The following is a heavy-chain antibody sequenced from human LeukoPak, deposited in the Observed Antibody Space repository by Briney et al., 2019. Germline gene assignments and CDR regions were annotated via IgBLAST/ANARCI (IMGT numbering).Heavy chain of an antibody. CDR1: GGSISSYY. J-gene: IGHJ6*03. Sequence: PSETLSLTCTVSGGSISSYYWNWIRQTPGKGLEWIGYIYYSGSTNYNPSLKSRVTISVDTSKNQFSLKLSSVTAADTAVYYCARDRSYYMDVWGKGTTVTVSS. V-gene: IGHV4-59*01. CDR3: ARDRSYYMDV. CDR2: IYYSGST.